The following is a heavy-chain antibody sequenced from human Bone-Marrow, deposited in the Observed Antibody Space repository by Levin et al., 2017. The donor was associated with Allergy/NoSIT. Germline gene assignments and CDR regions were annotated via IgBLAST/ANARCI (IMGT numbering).Heavy chain of an antibody. J-gene: IGHJ4*02. D-gene: IGHD4-11*01. V-gene: IGHV3-23*01. CDR3: AKERLNTVFCALDH. Sequence: GGSLRLSCTASGFNFRTYALTWVRQAPGKGLEWVSSITGSGETTYFADSVKGRFTISRDHAKNTVSLQMNSLRAEDTAVYYCAKERLNTVFCALDHWGQGTLVTVSS. CDR1: GFNFRTYA. CDR2: ITGSGETT.